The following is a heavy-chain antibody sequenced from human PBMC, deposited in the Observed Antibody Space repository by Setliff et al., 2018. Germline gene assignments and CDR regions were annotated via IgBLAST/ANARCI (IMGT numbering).Heavy chain of an antibody. Sequence: ASVKVSCKTSGYSFTNYGINWVRQAPGQGLEWMGWNSVXAREFQGRXXMTIDTPTSTAYMELRSLRSDDTAVYYCARGPPDFVVVPAAAKFDYWGPGTPVTVSS. CDR2: NSV. CDR3: ARGPPDFVVVPAAAKFDY. J-gene: IGHJ4*02. D-gene: IGHD2-2*01. V-gene: IGHV1-18*01. CDR1: GYSFTNYG.